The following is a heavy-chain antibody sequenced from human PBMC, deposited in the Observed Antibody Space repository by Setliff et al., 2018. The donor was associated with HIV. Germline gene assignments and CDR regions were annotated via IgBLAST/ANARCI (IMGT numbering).Heavy chain of an antibody. J-gene: IGHJ5*02. CDR2: VNYRGTT. CDR3: ATYADRESNRFDP. Sequence: SETLSLTCTVSGGSISRGGFYWSWIRHHPGKGLEWIGYVNYRGTTYYNPSLKSRVTISVDTSKNQFSLKLSSVTAADTAVYYCATYADRESNRFDPWGQGILVAVSS. D-gene: IGHD3-10*01. V-gene: IGHV4-31*03. CDR1: GGSISRGGFY.